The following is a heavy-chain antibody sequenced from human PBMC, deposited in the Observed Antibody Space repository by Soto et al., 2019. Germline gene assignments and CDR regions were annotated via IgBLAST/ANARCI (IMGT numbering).Heavy chain of an antibody. CDR3: TRGDY. V-gene: IGHV4-31*03. CDR1: GDSMTTVGYY. J-gene: IGHJ4*02. CDR2: ISYSGST. Sequence: QVQLQESGPGRVKPSQTLSLTCTVSGDSMTTVGYYWTWIRQHPGQGLEWIGFISYSGSTYYSSYLKGRVAISADTSKNQFSLKLNSVTAADTAVYYCTRGDYWGQGTLVTVSS.